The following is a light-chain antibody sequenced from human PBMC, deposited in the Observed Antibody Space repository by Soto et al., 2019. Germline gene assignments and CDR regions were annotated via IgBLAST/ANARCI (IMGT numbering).Light chain of an antibody. J-gene: IGLJ2*01. Sequence: QSVLTQPPSVSGAPGQRVTISCTGSSSNIGAGYDVHWYQQLPRTAPKLLIYGNSNRPSGVPDRFSGSKSGTSASLAITGLQAEDEADYHCQSYDSSLSGSVVFGGGTKLTVL. CDR2: GNS. CDR1: SSNIGAGYD. V-gene: IGLV1-40*01. CDR3: QSYDSSLSGSVV.